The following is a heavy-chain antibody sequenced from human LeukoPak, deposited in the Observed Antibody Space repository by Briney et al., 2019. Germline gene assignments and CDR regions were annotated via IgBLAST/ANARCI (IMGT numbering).Heavy chain of an antibody. Sequence: ASVKVSCKASGYTFTNYCITWVRQAPGQRPEYMVCISAYNGDTNFAQKFQGRVSMTTDTSTSTDYMGLRSLRSDDTAVYYCARDPTVVAPSSWFDPWGQGTLVTVSS. CDR3: ARDPTVVAPSSWFDP. CDR1: GYTFTNYC. J-gene: IGHJ5*02. D-gene: IGHD4-23*01. V-gene: IGHV1-18*01. CDR2: ISAYNGDT.